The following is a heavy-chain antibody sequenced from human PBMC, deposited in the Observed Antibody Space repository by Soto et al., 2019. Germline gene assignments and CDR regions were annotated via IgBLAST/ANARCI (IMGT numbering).Heavy chain of an antibody. V-gene: IGHV3-33*01. CDR1: GFTFSSYG. CDR2: IWYDGSNK. CDR3: ARDRGAKGYCSSTSCPGDAFDI. Sequence: GGSLRLSCAASGFTFSSYGMHWVRQAPGKGLEWVAVIWYDGSNKYYADSVKGRLTISRDNSKNTLYLQMNSLRAEDTAVYYCARDRGAKGYCSSTSCPGDAFDIWGQGTMVTVSS. D-gene: IGHD2-2*01. J-gene: IGHJ3*02.